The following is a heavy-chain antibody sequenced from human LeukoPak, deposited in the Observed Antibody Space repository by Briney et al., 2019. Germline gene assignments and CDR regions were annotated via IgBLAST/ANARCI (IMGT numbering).Heavy chain of an antibody. V-gene: IGHV3-23*01. CDR2: ISGSGGST. Sequence: GGSLRLSCAASGLTFSSYAMSWVRQAPGKGLEWVSAISGSGGSTYYADSVKGRFTISRDNSKNTLYLQMNSLRAEDTAVYYCARRMVDRLIVVVVAATIDYWGQGTLVTVSS. D-gene: IGHD2-15*01. CDR3: ARRMVDRLIVVVVAATIDY. CDR1: GLTFSSYA. J-gene: IGHJ4*02.